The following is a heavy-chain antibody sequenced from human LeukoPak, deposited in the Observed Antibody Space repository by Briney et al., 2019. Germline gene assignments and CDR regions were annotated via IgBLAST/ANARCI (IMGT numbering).Heavy chain of an antibody. J-gene: IGHJ5*02. V-gene: IGHV4-59*08. Sequence: PSETLSLTCTVSGGSMSSYYWSWIRQSPGEGLEWVGYISYSGTTNYNPSLKSRVTISLGTSKNRFSLNLTSVTAADTAVYYCARHGSGTSLALYPWGQGTLVTVSS. D-gene: IGHD3-10*01. CDR1: GGSMSSYY. CDR2: ISYSGTT. CDR3: ARHGSGTSLALYP.